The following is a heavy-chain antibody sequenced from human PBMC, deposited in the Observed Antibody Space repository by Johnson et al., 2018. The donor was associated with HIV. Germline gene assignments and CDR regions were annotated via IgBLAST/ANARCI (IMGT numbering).Heavy chain of an antibody. V-gene: IGHV3-33*01. J-gene: IGHJ3*02. Sequence: QVQLVESGGGVVQPGRSLRLSCAASGFTFSSYGMHWVRQAPGKGLAWVAVIWYDGSNKYYADSVKGRLTISRDNSKNTLYLQMNSLRAEDTAVYYCATKRVAAADPDDAFDSWGQGTMVTGSS. CDR3: ATKRVAAADPDDAFDS. CDR2: IWYDGSNK. CDR1: GFTFSSYG. D-gene: IGHD6-13*01.